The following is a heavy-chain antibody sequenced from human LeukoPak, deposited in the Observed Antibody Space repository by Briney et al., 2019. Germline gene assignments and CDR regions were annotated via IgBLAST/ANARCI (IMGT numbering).Heavy chain of an antibody. J-gene: IGHJ5*02. CDR2: ISTSSIYI. CDR3: AIQYSSSWYTFVGWFDP. CDR1: GFTFSTYN. D-gene: IGHD6-13*01. Sequence: PGGSLRLSCAASGFTFSTYNMNWVRQAPGKGLEWVSSISTSSIYIYYADSVKGRFTISRDNAKNSLYLQMNSLRAEDTAVYYCAIQYSSSWYTFVGWFDPWGQGTLVTVSS. V-gene: IGHV3-21*04.